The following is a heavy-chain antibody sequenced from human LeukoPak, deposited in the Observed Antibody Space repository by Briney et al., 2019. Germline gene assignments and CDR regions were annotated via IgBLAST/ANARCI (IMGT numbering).Heavy chain of an antibody. CDR1: GFTFSSYS. J-gene: IGHJ5*02. CDR2: ISSSSSYI. CDR3: ARQLDYGGNSDWSNWFDP. D-gene: IGHD4-23*01. Sequence: GGSLRLSCAASGFTFSSYSMNWVPQAPGKGLEWVSSISSSSSYIYYADSVKGRFTISRDNAKNSLYLQMNSLRAEDTAVYYCARQLDYGGNSDWSNWFDPWGQGTLVTVSS. V-gene: IGHV3-21*01.